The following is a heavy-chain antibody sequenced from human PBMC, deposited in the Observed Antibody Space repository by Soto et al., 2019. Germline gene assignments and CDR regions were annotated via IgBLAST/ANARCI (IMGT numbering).Heavy chain of an antibody. CDR2: ISAYNGNT. Sequence: QVQLVQSGAEVKKPGASVKVSCKASGYTFTSYGISWVRQAPGQGLEWMGWISAYNGNTNYAQKFQGRVTITADKSTSTAYMELSSLRSEDTAVYYCARFGGGDAFDIWGQGTMVTVSS. CDR1: GYTFTSYG. V-gene: IGHV1-18*01. D-gene: IGHD3-3*01. J-gene: IGHJ3*02. CDR3: ARFGGGDAFDI.